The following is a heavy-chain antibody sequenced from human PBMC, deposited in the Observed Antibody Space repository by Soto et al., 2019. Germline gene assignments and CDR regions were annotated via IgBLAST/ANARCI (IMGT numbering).Heavy chain of an antibody. Sequence: GASVKVSCKASGYTFTSYYMHWVRQAPGQGLEWTGIINPSGGSTSYAQKFQGRVTMTRDTSTSTVYMELSSLRSEDTAVYYCARDGPPYYDILTGYGTFYGMDVWGQGTTVTVSS. CDR2: INPSGGST. D-gene: IGHD3-9*01. CDR3: ARDGPPYYDILTGYGTFYGMDV. V-gene: IGHV1-46*01. CDR1: GYTFTSYY. J-gene: IGHJ6*02.